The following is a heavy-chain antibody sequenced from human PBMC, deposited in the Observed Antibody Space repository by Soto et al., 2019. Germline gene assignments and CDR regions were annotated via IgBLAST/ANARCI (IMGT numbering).Heavy chain of an antibody. CDR1: GYTFSSYG. CDR3: ARELTYGSGSYY. Sequence: QVQLVQSGAEVKKPGASVKVSCKASGYTFSSYGISWVRQAPGQGLEWMGWISAYNGNTNYAQKLQGXVXXXTXXTTSTAYMELRSLRSDDTAVFYCARELTYGSGSYYWRQGTLVTVSS. CDR2: ISAYNGNT. D-gene: IGHD3-10*01. V-gene: IGHV1-18*01. J-gene: IGHJ4*02.